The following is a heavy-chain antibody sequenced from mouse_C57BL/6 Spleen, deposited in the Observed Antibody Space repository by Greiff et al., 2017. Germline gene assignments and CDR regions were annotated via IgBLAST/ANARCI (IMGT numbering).Heavy chain of an antibody. D-gene: IGHD1-1*01. CDR1: GYTFTSYW. J-gene: IGHJ2*01. CDR3: AKGAYYYGSSN. CDR2: IHPNSGST. Sequence: VQLQQSGAELVKPGASVKLSCKASGYTFTSYWMHWVKQRPGQGLEWIGMIHPNSGSTNYNEKVKSKATLTVDKSSSTAYMQLSSLTSEDSAVYYCAKGAYYYGSSNWGQGTTLTVSS. V-gene: IGHV1-64*01.